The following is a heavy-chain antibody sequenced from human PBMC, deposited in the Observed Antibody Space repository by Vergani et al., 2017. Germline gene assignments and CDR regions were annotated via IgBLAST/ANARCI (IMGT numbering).Heavy chain of an antibody. CDR2: IDPSDSYT. CDR3: ARQPLSGYDSSGYYFDY. Sequence: EVQLVQSGAEVKKPGESLRISCKGSGYSFTSYWISWVRQMPGKGLEWMGRIDPSDSYTNYSPSFQGHVTISADKSISTAYLQWSSLKASDTAMYYCARQPLSGYDSSGYYFDYWGQGTLVTVSS. D-gene: IGHD3-22*01. V-gene: IGHV5-10-1*01. CDR1: GYSFTSYW. J-gene: IGHJ4*02.